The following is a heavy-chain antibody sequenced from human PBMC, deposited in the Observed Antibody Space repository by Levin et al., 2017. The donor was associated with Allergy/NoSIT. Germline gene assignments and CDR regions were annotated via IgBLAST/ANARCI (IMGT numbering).Heavy chain of an antibody. V-gene: IGHV3-30*18. CDR3: AKDCGDREYYYGMDV. CDR2: ISYDGTNE. Sequence: GESLKISCAASGFTFSVYGMYWVRQAPGKGLEWVAIISYDGTNEYYADSVKGRFTISRDNSKNTLYLQLNSLRSEDTALYYCAKDCGDREYYYGMDVWGQGTTVTVSS. D-gene: IGHD3-10*01. CDR1: GFTFSVYG. J-gene: IGHJ6*02.